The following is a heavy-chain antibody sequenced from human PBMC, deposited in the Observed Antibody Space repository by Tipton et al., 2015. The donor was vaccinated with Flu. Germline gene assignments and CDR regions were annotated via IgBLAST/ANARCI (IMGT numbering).Heavy chain of an antibody. CDR2: IIPIFGTA. V-gene: IGHV1-69*01. D-gene: IGHD4-11*01. CDR1: GGTFSSYA. J-gene: IGHJ6*03. CDR3: ARTSNYDSGRLTPYYYYMDV. Sequence: QLVQSGAEVKKPGSSVKVSCKASGGTFSSYAISWVRQAPGQGLEWMGGIIPIFGTANYAQKFQGRVTITADESTSTAYMELSSLRSEDTAVYYCARTSNYDSGRLTPYYYYMDVWGKGTTVTVSS.